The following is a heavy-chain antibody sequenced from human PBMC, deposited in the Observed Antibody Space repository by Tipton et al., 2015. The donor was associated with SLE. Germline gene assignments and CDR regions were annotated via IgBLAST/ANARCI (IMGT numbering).Heavy chain of an antibody. Sequence: TLSLTCAVDGEPFSGYYWSWIRQPPGKGLEWIGEINRDGSTNYKSSFESRVTLSVDRIKKHISLRLTSLTAADTGIYFCARVSHPVWGSQGYFDFWGRGTLVTVSS. D-gene: IGHD3-16*01. V-gene: IGHV4-34*01. CDR3: ARVSHPVWGSQGYFDF. J-gene: IGHJ2*01. CDR1: GEPFSGYY. CDR2: INRDGST.